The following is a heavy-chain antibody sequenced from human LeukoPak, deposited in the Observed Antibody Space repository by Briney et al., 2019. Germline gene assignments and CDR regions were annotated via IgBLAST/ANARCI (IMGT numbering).Heavy chain of an antibody. V-gene: IGHV1-69*04. D-gene: IGHD5-18*01. CDR2: IIPILGIA. J-gene: IGHJ4*02. Sequence: ASVKVSCKASGGTFSSYAISWVRQAPGQGLEWMGRIIPILGIANYAQKFQGRVTITADKSTSTAYMELSSLRSEDTAVYYCARSYLYDNVDTAMVLPKYYFDYWGQGTLVTVSS. CDR1: GGTFSSYA. CDR3: ARSYLYDNVDTAMVLPKYYFDY.